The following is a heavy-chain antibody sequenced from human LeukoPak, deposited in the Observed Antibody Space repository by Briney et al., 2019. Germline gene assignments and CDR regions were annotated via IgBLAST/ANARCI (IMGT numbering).Heavy chain of an antibody. V-gene: IGHV3-23*01. Sequence: GGSLRLSCAASGFTFSSYGMSWVRQAPGKGLEWVSAISGSGGSTYYADSVKGRFTISRDNSKNTVYLQMNSLRVDDTAVYYCAKDRQRGNYFRNYYYYMDVWGKGTTVTVSS. J-gene: IGHJ6*03. CDR2: ISGSGGST. CDR1: GFTFSSYG. D-gene: IGHD1-26*01. CDR3: AKDRQRGNYFRNYYYYMDV.